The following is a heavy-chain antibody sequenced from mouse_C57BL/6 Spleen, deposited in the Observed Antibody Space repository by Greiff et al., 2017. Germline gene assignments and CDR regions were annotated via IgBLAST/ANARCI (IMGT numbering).Heavy chain of an antibody. D-gene: IGHD3-2*02. CDR3: ARGQLRRWYYAMDY. Sequence: QVQLQQPGAELVMPGASVKLSCKASGYTFTSYWMHWVKQRPGQGLEWIGEIDPSDSYTNYNQKFKGKSTLTVDKSSSTAYMQRSSLTSEDSAVYYCARGQLRRWYYAMDYGGQGTSVTVSS. V-gene: IGHV1-69*01. CDR1: GYTFTSYW. CDR2: IDPSDSYT. J-gene: IGHJ4*01.